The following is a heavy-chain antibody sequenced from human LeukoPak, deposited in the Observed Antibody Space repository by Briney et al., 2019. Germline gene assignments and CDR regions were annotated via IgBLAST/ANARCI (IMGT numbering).Heavy chain of an antibody. CDR1: GFTFSSYG. V-gene: IGHV3-30*18. CDR3: AKGYCSSTSCQIRGDAFDI. Sequence: GRSLRLSCAASGFTFSSYGMHWVRQAPGKGLEWVAVISYDGSNKYYADSVKGRFTISRDNSENTLYLQMNSLRAEDTAVCYCAKGYCSSTSCQIRGDAFDIWGQGTMVTVSS. CDR2: ISYDGSNK. D-gene: IGHD2-2*01. J-gene: IGHJ3*02.